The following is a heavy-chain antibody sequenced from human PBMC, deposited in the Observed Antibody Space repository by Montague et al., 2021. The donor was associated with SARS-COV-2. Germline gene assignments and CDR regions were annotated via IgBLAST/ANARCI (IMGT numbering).Heavy chain of an antibody. J-gene: IGHJ6*02. CDR2: IDWDDDK. Sequence: PALVKPTQTLTPTCTFSGSSLSTSGMCVSWIRQPPGKALEWLALIDWDDDKYYSTSLKTRLTISKDTSKNQVVLTMTNMDPVDTATYYCARMDILTGYYAYGMDVWGQGTTVTVSS. CDR1: GSSLSTSGMC. CDR3: ARMDILTGYYAYGMDV. D-gene: IGHD3-9*01. V-gene: IGHV2-70*01.